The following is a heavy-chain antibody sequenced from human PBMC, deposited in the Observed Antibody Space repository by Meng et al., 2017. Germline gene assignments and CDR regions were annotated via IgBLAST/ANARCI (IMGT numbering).Heavy chain of an antibody. J-gene: IGHJ3*02. CDR2: ITIKANNYAT. Sequence: GESLKISCAASGFIFSGSDIHWVRQASGKGLEWVGRITIKANNYATAYAASVKGRFSISRDDSKITSYMQMNSMRSEDTALYYCTVYSSGHIWGRGTVVTVSS. CDR1: GFIFSGSD. V-gene: IGHV3-73*01. D-gene: IGHD6-19*01. CDR3: TVYSSGHI.